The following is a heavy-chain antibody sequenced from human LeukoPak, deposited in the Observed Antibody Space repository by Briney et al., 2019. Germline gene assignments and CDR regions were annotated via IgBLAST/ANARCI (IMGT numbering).Heavy chain of an antibody. CDR2: IYYSGST. D-gene: IGHD1-26*01. V-gene: IGHV4-30-4*01. CDR3: ARAGYSRGVGATTLDY. Sequence: PSETLSLTCTVSGGSISSGDYYWSWIRQPPGKGLEWIGYIYYSGSTYYNPSLKSRVTISVDTSKNQFSLKLSSVTAADTAVYYCARAGYSRGVGATTLDYWGQGTLVTVSS. CDR1: GGSISSGDYY. J-gene: IGHJ4*02.